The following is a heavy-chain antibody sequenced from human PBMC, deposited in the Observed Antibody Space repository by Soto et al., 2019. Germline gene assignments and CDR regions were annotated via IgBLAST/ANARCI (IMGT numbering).Heavy chain of an antibody. J-gene: IGHJ6*02. Sequence: EVQLVESGGGLVKPGGSLRLSCADSGFTFSSYSMNWVRQAPGKGLEWVSSISTSSSYINYADSVKGRFTISRDNAKKSLYLQMYSLGAEDTAVYYCARIVGYCSSPSCSGGMDVWGQGTTVTVSS. V-gene: IGHV3-21*01. D-gene: IGHD2-2*01. CDR3: ARIVGYCSSPSCSGGMDV. CDR2: ISTSSSYI. CDR1: GFTFSSYS.